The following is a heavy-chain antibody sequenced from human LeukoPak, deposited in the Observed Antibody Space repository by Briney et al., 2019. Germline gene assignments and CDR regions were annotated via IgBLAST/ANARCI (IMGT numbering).Heavy chain of an antibody. CDR2: TYYRSKWSS. V-gene: IGHV6-1*01. CDR1: RDSVSSNSAA. D-gene: IGHD5-18*01. Sequence: SQTLSLTCAISRDSVSSNSAAWNWIRQSPSRGLEWLGRTYYRSKWSSNYAVSVKSRITIHPDTSKNQFSLQPNSVTPEDTAVYYCAGGVDTDLHYWGQGTLVTVSS. J-gene: IGHJ4*02. CDR3: AGGVDTDLHY.